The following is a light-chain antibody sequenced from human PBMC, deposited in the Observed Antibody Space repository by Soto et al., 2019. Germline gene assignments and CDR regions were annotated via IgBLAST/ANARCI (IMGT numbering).Light chain of an antibody. Sequence: QAASVSGSPGQSITISCTGTSSDVGGYDYVSWYQQHPGKAPKLIIYEVSNRPSGVSNRFSASKSSNTASLTISGLEAEDEAAYYCCSYAGSFTWVFGGGTQLTVL. V-gene: IGLV2-14*01. J-gene: IGLJ3*02. CDR3: CSYAGSFTWV. CDR1: SSDVGGYDY. CDR2: EVS.